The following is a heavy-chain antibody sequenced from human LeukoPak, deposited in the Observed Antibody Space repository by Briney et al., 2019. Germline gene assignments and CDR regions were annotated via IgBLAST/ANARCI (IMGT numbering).Heavy chain of an antibody. CDR2: IIPIFGTA. J-gene: IGHJ6*03. Sequence: SVKVSCKASGGTFSSYAISWVRQAPGQGLEWMGGIIPIFGTANYERKFQGRVTITTDESTSTDYMERSSLRSEDTAVYYCARGGAARPQIYYYYYMDGWGKGSTVTVSS. D-gene: IGHD6-6*01. V-gene: IGHV1-69*05. CDR1: GGTFSSYA. CDR3: ARGGAARPQIYYYYYMDG.